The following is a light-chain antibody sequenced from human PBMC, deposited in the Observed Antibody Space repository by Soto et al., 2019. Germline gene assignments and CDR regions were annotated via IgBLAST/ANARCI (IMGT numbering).Light chain of an antibody. J-gene: IGKJ1*01. CDR3: MQPLQSWT. Sequence: DIVMPQSPLSLPVTPGEPASISCRSSQSLLHSNGYNYLDWYLQKPGQSPQLLIYLGSNRASGVPDRFSGSGSGTDFTLKISRVEAEDVGVYYCMQPLQSWTFGQGTKVDI. V-gene: IGKV2-28*01. CDR1: QSLLHSNGYNY. CDR2: LGS.